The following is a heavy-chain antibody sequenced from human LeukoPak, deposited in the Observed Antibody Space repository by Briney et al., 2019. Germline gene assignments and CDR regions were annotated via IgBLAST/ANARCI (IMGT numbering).Heavy chain of an antibody. V-gene: IGHV3-74*01. CDR2: INSDGKST. CDR3: VRDMGYYDKV. CDR1: GFTFSTSW. Sequence: GGSLRLSCAASGFTFSTSWMHWVRQAPGKGLVWDSRINSDGKSTNYADFVKGRFTISRGNAKNTLYLQMNSLRAEDTAVYYCVRDMGYYDKVWGQGTLVTVSS. D-gene: IGHD3-22*01. J-gene: IGHJ4*02.